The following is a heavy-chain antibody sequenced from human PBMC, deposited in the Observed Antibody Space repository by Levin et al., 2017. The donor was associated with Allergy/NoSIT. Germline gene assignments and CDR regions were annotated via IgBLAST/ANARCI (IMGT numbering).Heavy chain of an antibody. J-gene: IGHJ3*02. V-gene: IGHV5-51*01. CDR2: IYPGINYPGNSNT. D-gene: IGHD3-10*02. CDR1: GYSFDSYW. CDR3: ARHYVRGDPSGFDI. Sequence: PGGSLRLSCKGSGYSFDSYWIGWVRQVPGKGLEWVGIIYPGINYPGNSNTKYSPSFQSQVTISADKSLSTTYLQWRSLKASDTAIYYCARHYVRGDPSGFDIWGQGTNVTVSS.